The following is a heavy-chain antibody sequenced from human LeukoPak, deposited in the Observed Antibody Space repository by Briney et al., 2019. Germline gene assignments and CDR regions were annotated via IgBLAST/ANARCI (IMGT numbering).Heavy chain of an antibody. J-gene: IGHJ4*02. V-gene: IGHV3-30-3*01. CDR1: GFTFSSYA. Sequence: GGSLRLSCAASGFTFSSYAMHWVRQAPGKGLEWVAVISYDGSNKYYADSVKGRFTISRDNSNNTLYLHLHSLRPEDTAVYYCAKDGLWFGESQYYFDDWGQETLVTVSS. CDR3: AKDGLWFGESQYYFDD. CDR2: ISYDGSNK. D-gene: IGHD3-10*01.